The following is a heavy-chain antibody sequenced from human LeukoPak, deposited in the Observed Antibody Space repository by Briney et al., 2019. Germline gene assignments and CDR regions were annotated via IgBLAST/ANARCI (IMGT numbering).Heavy chain of an antibody. D-gene: IGHD3-22*01. Sequence: GASVKVSCKASGGTFSSYAISWVRQAPGQGLEWMGRIIPILGIANYAQKFQDRVTITADKSTSTAYMELSSLRSEDTAVYYCAVREYYYDSSGYQPSDYWGQGTLVTVSS. V-gene: IGHV1-69*04. CDR1: GGTFSSYA. J-gene: IGHJ4*02. CDR2: IIPILGIA. CDR3: AVREYYYDSSGYQPSDY.